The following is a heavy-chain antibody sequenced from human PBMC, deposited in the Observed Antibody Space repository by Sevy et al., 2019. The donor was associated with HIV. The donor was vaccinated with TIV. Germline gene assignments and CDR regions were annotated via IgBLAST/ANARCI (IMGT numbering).Heavy chain of an antibody. V-gene: IGHV3-21*01. J-gene: IGHJ3*02. D-gene: IGHD6-19*01. CDR3: ARAVPATDAFDI. CDR2: ISGLSNYI. CDR1: GFTFSSYP. Sequence: GGSLRLSCAASGFTFSSYPMHWDRQAPGKGLEWVSSISGLSNYIYYADSVKGRFSISRDNTKNSVYLQMNSLRGEDTAVFYCARAVPATDAFDIWGQGTLVTVSS.